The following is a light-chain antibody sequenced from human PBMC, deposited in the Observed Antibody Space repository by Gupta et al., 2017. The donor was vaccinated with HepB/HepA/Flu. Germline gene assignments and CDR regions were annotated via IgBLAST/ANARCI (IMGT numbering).Light chain of an antibody. J-gene: IGLJ1*01. V-gene: IGLV3-21*02. CDR2: VGS. CDR3: QVWDTSSGVRPV. CDR1: NIVSKN. Sequence: SLVLTQPPSVSVAPGETASITCAGNNIVSKNVNWYRQKPGQAPVLVVHVGSDRPSGIPERFSDSNSGNTATLTINRVEAGDEADYYCQVWDTSSGVRPVFGSGTTVTVL.